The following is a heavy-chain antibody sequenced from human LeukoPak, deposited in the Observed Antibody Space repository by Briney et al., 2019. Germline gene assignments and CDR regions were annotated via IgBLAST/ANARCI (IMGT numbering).Heavy chain of an antibody. CDR3: AREMYSSSSGLDY. J-gene: IGHJ4*02. CDR1: GFTFSSYS. CDR2: INHNGNVN. Sequence: GGSLRLSCAASGFTFSSYSMNWVRQAPGKGLEWVASINHNGNVNYYVDSVKGRFTISRDNAKNSLYLQMNSLRAEDTAVYYCAREMYSSSSGLDYWGQGTLVTVSS. D-gene: IGHD6-6*01. V-gene: IGHV3-7*01.